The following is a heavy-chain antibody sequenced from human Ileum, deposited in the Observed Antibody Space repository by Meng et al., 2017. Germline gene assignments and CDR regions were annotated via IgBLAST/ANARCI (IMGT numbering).Heavy chain of an antibody. V-gene: IGHV4-31*03. CDR3: ARVRRGLGLRFDP. Sequence: VPLDEPGPGLVKPSQTLSLTCTGSGGSISSGGYYWGWIRQHPGKGLEWIGYIFYSGSTYYNSSLKSRINISVDTSKNQFSLKVSTVTAADTAVYYCARVRRGLGLRFDPWGQGTLVTVSS. D-gene: IGHD3/OR15-3a*01. J-gene: IGHJ5*02. CDR1: GGSISSGGYY. CDR2: IFYSGST.